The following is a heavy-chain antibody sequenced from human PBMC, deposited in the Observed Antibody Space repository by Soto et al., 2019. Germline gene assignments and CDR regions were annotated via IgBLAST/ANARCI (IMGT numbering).Heavy chain of an antibody. Sequence: GASVKVSCKASGYTFTSYAMPWVRQAPGQRLEWMGWINAGNGNTNYAQKFQGWVTMTRDTSISTAYMELSRLRSDDTAVYYCARDGGWFGEWITYYYYGMDVWGQGTTVTVSS. CDR2: INAGNGNT. CDR1: GYTFTSYA. D-gene: IGHD3-10*01. J-gene: IGHJ6*02. CDR3: ARDGGWFGEWITYYYYGMDV. V-gene: IGHV1-3*01.